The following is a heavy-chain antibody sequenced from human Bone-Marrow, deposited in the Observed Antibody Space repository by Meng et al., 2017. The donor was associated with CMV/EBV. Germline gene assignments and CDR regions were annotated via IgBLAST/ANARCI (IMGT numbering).Heavy chain of an antibody. Sequence: KVSCTGSGYSFTSYWIGWVRQMPGKGLEWMGIIYPGDSDTRYSPSFQGQVIISADKSISTAYLQWSSLKASDTAMYYCARLGGSYYKGFDYWGQGKLVTVSS. CDR2: IYPGDSDT. CDR3: ARLGGSYYKGFDY. J-gene: IGHJ4*02. D-gene: IGHD1-26*01. V-gene: IGHV5-51*01. CDR1: GYSFTSYW.